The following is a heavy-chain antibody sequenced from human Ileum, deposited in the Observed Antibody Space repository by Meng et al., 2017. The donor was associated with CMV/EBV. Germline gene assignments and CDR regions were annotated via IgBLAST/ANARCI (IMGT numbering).Heavy chain of an antibody. CDR1: GGDSISCRSSY. D-gene: IGHD3/OR15-3a*01. CDR3: ARAAAGDDFWIGYEGPGGLDV. J-gene: IGHJ6*02. Sequence: SETLSLTCTVSGGDSISCRSSYWGRIREPPGKGLEWIGCFYYSGSTYHNPSLAIRVTISVDTSKNQFSLKMKSVTAADTAVYYCARAAAGDDFWIGYEGPGGLDVWGQGTTVTVSS. CDR2: FYYSGST. V-gene: IGHV4-39*07.